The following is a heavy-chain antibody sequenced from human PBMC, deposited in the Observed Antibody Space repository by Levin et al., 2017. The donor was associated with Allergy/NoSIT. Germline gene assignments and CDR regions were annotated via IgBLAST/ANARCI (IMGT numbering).Heavy chain of an antibody. CDR1: GFTFSSSA. Sequence: LSLTCAASGFTFSSSAMHWVRQAPGKGLEWVAVISYDGSNKYYADSVKGRFTISRDNSKNTLYLQMNSLRAEDTAVYYCARDQPGGAYYFDYWGQGTLVTVSS. V-gene: IGHV3-30-3*01. J-gene: IGHJ4*02. CDR2: ISYDGSNK. D-gene: IGHD2-8*02. CDR3: ARDQPGGAYYFDY.